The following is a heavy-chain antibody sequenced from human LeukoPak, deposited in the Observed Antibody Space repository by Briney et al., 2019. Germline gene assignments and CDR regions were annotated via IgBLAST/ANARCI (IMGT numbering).Heavy chain of an antibody. Sequence: SETLSLTCTVSGDSITSYYWTWIRQPPGKGLEWIGYVHHSGSTNYNPSLKSRLTISVDTSKNQFSLKLTSVSAADTAVYYCARHNSYLVSAAYDSWGQGALVTVSS. D-gene: IGHD2-15*01. CDR1: GDSITSYY. J-gene: IGHJ4*02. CDR3: ARHNSYLVSAAYDS. V-gene: IGHV4-59*01. CDR2: VHHSGST.